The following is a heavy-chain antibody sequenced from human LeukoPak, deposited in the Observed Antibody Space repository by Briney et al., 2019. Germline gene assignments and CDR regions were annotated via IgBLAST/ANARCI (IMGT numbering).Heavy chain of an antibody. V-gene: IGHV3-74*01. J-gene: IGHJ4*02. CDR2: VHGDGNNI. CDR1: GFPFSSYA. Sequence: GGSLRLSCAASGFPFSSYAMYWVRQAPGKGLVWVSRVHGDGNNIGYADSVKGRFTILRDNAKNTLYLQMNSLRPDDTAVYYCARDWGGSWAIEYWGQGTLVIVSS. CDR3: ARDWGGSWAIEY. D-gene: IGHD3-3*01.